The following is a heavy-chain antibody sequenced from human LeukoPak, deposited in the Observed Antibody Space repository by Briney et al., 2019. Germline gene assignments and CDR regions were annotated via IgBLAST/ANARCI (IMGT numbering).Heavy chain of an antibody. CDR1: GFTFSSTG. CDR2: ISYDGSSK. CDR3: AKEGLRFFDF. J-gene: IGHJ4*02. D-gene: IGHD5-12*01. V-gene: IGHV3-30*18. Sequence: GGSLRLSCTASGFTFSSTGMHWVRQAPGKGLDWVASISYDGSSKKYVDSVKGRFTISRDNSKRTLYLQMNSLRSEDTAVYYCAKEGLRFFDFWGQGTLVTVSS.